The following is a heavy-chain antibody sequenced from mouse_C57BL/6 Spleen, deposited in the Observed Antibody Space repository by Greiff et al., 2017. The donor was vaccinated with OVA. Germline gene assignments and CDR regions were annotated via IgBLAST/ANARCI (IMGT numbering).Heavy chain of an antibody. D-gene: IGHD1-1*01. CDR1: GYTFTSYW. J-gene: IGHJ2*01. CDR3: ARWDYGSPYYFDY. CDR2: INPSSGYT. Sequence: LVESGAELAKPGASVKLSCKASGYTFTSYWMHWVKQRPGQGLEWIGYINPSSGYTKYNQKFKDKATLTADKSSSTAYMQLSSLTYEDSAVYYCARWDYGSPYYFDYWGQGTTLTVSS. V-gene: IGHV1-7*01.